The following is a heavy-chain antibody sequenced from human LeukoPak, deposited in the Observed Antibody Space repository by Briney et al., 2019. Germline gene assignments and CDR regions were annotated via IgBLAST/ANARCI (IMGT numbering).Heavy chain of an antibody. Sequence: ASVKVSCKASGYTFTGYYMHWVRQAPGQGLEWMGWINPNSGGTNYAQEFQGRVTMTRDTSISTAYMELSRLRSDDTAVYYCATHIVVVVAATTLDYWGQGTLVTVSS. J-gene: IGHJ4*02. V-gene: IGHV1-2*02. CDR3: ATHIVVVVAATTLDY. CDR2: INPNSGGT. D-gene: IGHD2-15*01. CDR1: GYTFTGYY.